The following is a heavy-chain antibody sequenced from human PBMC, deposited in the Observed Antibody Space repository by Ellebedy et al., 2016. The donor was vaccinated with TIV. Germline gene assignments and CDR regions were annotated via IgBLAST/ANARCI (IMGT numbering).Heavy chain of an antibody. CDR3: AKANYEFCSGYYAYYYYYGMDV. V-gene: IGHV3-33*06. Sequence: GESLKISCAASGFTFSDYYMSWIRQAPGKGLEWVAVIWSNGGTKYYADSVKVRFTISRDNSKNTLYLKMNSLRAEGTAVYYCAKANYEFCSGYYAYYYYYGMDVWGQGTTVTVSS. CDR2: IWSNGGTK. D-gene: IGHD3-3*01. J-gene: IGHJ6*02. CDR1: GFTFSDYY.